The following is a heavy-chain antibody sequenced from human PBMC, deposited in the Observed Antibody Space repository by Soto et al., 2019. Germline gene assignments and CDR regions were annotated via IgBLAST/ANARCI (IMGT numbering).Heavy chain of an antibody. CDR2: ISSSSYYI. CDR1: GLSFSTHS. Sequence: LRLSCTPSGLSFSTHSMNWVRQAPGKGLEWVSSISSSSYYIYYADSVKGRFTISRDNAKNTLFLQMNSLRADDTAVYYCARNRDPSSKTHGMDVWGQGTTVTVSS. J-gene: IGHJ6*02. V-gene: IGHV3-21*06. CDR3: ARNRDPSSKTHGMDV.